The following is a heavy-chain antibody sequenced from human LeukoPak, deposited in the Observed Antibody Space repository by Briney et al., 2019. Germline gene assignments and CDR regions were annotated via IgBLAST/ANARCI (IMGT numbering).Heavy chain of an antibody. D-gene: IGHD1-26*01. V-gene: IGHV4-39*01. J-gene: IGHJ5*02. CDR3: ARPRYSGSYRGVVSWFDP. CDR1: GGSISSSSYY. Sequence: SETLSLTCTVSGGSISSSSYYWGWIRQPPGKGLEGIGSIYYSGSTYYNPSLKSRVTISVDTSKNQFSLKLSSVTAADTAVYYCARPRYSGSYRGVVSWFDPWGQGTLVTVSS. CDR2: IYYSGST.